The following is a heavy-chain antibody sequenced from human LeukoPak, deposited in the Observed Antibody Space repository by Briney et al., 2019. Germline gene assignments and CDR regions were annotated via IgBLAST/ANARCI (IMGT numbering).Heavy chain of an antibody. CDR3: AVEKDCGATDFLFDY. J-gene: IGHJ4*02. Sequence: GASVNVSCKASGYTFTGYYMHWVRQAPGQGLECMGWINPNSGGTNYAQKFQGRVTMTRDTSISTAYMELSRLRSDDTAVYYCAVEKDCGATDFLFDYLGQGTLVTVSS. V-gene: IGHV1-2*02. D-gene: IGHD1-26*01. CDR1: GYTFTGYY. CDR2: INPNSGGT.